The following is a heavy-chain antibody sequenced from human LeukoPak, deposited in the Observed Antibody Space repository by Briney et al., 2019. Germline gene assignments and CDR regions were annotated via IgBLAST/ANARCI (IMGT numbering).Heavy chain of an antibody. V-gene: IGHV4-34*01. J-gene: IGHJ6*03. CDR1: GGSFSGYY. CDR2: INHSGST. Sequence: SETLSLTCAVYGGSFSGYYWSWIRQPPGKGLEWIGEINHSGSTNYNPSLKSRVTISVDTSKNQFSLKLSSVTAADTAVYYCARLLPSYGSGSSSYYYYYMDVWGKGTTVTISS. D-gene: IGHD3-10*01. CDR3: ARLLPSYGSGSSSYYYYYMDV.